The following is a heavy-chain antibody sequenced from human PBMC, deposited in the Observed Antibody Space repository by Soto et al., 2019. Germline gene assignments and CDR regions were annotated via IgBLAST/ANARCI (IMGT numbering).Heavy chain of an antibody. CDR1: GGTFSSYA. Sequence: SVKVSCKASGGTFSSYAISWVRQAPGQGLEWMGGIIPIFGTANYAQKFQGRVTITADKSTSTAYMELSSLRSEDTTVYYCARGRYYYYYGMDVWGQGTTVTVSS. CDR3: ARGRYYYYYGMDV. J-gene: IGHJ6*02. V-gene: IGHV1-69*06. CDR2: IIPIFGTA.